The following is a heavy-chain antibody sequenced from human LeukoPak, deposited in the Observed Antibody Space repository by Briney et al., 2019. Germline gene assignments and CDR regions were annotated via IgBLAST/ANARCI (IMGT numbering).Heavy chain of an antibody. CDR1: GGSISSYY. CDR2: IYYSGST. Sequence: SETLSLTCTVSGGSISSYYWSWIRQPPGKGLEWIGYIYYSGSTNYNPSLKSRVTISVDTSKNQFSLKLSSVTAADTAVYYCARRGYSYGWHFDYWGQGTLVTVSS. D-gene: IGHD5-18*01. V-gene: IGHV4-59*01. J-gene: IGHJ4*02. CDR3: ARRGYSYGWHFDY.